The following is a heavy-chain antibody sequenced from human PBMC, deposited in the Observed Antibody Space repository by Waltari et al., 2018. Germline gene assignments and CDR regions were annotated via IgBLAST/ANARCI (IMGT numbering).Heavy chain of an antibody. V-gene: IGHV1-2*06. J-gene: IGHJ5*02. Sequence: QVQLVQSGAEVKKPGASVKVSCKASGYTFTGYYFHWVRQPPGQGLEWMGRINPNTGDTTYAQEFQGRVTMTRDTSISTAYMELTSLRSEDTAVYYCARDWGYYSDTSGYPSNWFGPWGQGTLVTVSS. CDR1: GYTFTGYY. CDR3: ARDWGYYSDTSGYPSNWFGP. CDR2: INPNTGDT. D-gene: IGHD3-22*01.